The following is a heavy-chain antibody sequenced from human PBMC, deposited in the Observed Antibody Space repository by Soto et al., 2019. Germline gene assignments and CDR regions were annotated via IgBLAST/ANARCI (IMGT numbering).Heavy chain of an antibody. J-gene: IGHJ6*01. CDR1: GGTFSSYT. CDR2: IIPILGIA. D-gene: IGHD3-22*01. CDR3: ARDRSPYDSSGYYGEDYYYGMDV. V-gene: IGHV1-69*08. Sequence: QVQLVQSGAEVKKPGSSVKVSCKASGGTFSSYTISWVRQAPGQGLEWMGRIIPILGIANYAQKFQGRVTITADKSTSTAYMELSSLRSEDTAVYYCARDRSPYDSSGYYGEDYYYGMDVW.